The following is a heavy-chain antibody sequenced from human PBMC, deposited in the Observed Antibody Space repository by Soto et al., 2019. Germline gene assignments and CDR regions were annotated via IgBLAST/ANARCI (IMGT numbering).Heavy chain of an antibody. CDR3: GRESSRSSHDC. Sequence: QVQLVQSGAEVKKPGASVKVSCKASGYTFTSYGISWVRQAPGQGLEWMGWISAYNGNTNYAQKLKGRVTMTTDTSTRTAYMELRSRRSDDTAVYYCGRESSRSSHDCRGQGTLGTVSS. CDR1: GYTFTSYG. J-gene: IGHJ4*02. D-gene: IGHD6-13*01. V-gene: IGHV1-18*01. CDR2: ISAYNGNT.